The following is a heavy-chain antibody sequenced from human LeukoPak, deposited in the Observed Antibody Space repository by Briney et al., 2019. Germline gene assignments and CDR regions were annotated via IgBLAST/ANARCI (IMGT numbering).Heavy chain of an antibody. CDR3: AKDLTVARAGSLPLDY. V-gene: IGHV3-23*01. Sequence: GGSLRLSCAVSGFTFTNYAMSWVRQAPGKGLEWVSAISGSSGSTYYADSVKGRFTISRDNSKNTLYLQMNNLRAEDTAVYYCAKDLTVARAGSLPLDYWGQGTLVTVSS. CDR2: ISGSSGST. D-gene: IGHD5-12*01. CDR1: GFTFTNYA. J-gene: IGHJ4*02.